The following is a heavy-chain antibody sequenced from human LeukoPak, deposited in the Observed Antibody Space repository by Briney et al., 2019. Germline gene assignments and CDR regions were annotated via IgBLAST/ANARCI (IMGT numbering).Heavy chain of an antibody. J-gene: IGHJ5*02. CDR3: ARERTSCTNGVCRTPRWFDP. CDR2: IYISGTT. V-gene: IGHV4-4*07. CDR1: GGSISTYY. Sequence: LETLFLTCTVSGGSISTYYWTWIRQPAGKGLEWIGHIYISGTTNYSPSLKSRVTMSVDTSKNQFSLKLSSVTAADTAVYYCARERTSCTNGVCRTPRWFDPWGQGILVTVSS. D-gene: IGHD2-8*01.